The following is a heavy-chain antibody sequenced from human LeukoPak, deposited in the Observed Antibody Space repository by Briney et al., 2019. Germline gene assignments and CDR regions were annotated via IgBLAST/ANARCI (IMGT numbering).Heavy chain of an antibody. D-gene: IGHD2-2*01. V-gene: IGHV1-69*01. Sequence: GSSVKVSCKASGGTFSSYAISWVRQAPGQGLEWMGGIIPIFGTTNYAQKLQGRVTITADESTSTAYMELSSLRSEDTAVYYCASLGSSAPAGYFDYWGQGTLVTVSS. J-gene: IGHJ4*02. CDR1: GGTFSSYA. CDR2: IIPIFGTT. CDR3: ASLGSSAPAGYFDY.